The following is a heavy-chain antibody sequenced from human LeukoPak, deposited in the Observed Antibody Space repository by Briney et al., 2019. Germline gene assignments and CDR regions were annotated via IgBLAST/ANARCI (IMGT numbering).Heavy chain of an antibody. J-gene: IGHJ4*02. CDR2: ISGSGGST. Sequence: GGSLRLSCAASGFTVSSNYMSWVRQAPGKGLEWVSAISGSGGSTYYADSVKGRFTISRDNSKNTLYLQMNSLRAEDTAVYYCAKDWTRGSDIVATLASYWGQGTLVTVSS. CDR1: GFTVSSNY. D-gene: IGHD5-12*01. CDR3: AKDWTRGSDIVATLASY. V-gene: IGHV3-23*01.